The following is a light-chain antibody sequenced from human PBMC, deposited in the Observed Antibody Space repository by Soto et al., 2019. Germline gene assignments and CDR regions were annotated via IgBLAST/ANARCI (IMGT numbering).Light chain of an antibody. CDR1: QSVSSN. Sequence: EIVMTQSPATLSVSPGERATLSCRASQSVSSNLAWYQQKPGQAPRLLIYGASTRATGIPDRFSGSGSGTEFTLTISRLQSEDSAVYYCQQYNNWPPLTFGGGTKVEIK. V-gene: IGKV3-15*01. CDR2: GAS. CDR3: QQYNNWPPLT. J-gene: IGKJ4*01.